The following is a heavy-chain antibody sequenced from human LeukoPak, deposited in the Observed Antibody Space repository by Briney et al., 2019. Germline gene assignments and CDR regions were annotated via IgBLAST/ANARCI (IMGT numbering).Heavy chain of an antibody. Sequence: PGGSLRLSCAASGFTFSDHWMHWVRQVPGKGLVWVSRIKTDGSWTNDADSVKGRFTISRDNAGNTLYLQMNSLRVEDTAVYYCVRGVGGSSYLDYWGQGALVTVSS. CDR3: VRGVGGSSYLDY. V-gene: IGHV3-74*01. D-gene: IGHD3-16*01. J-gene: IGHJ4*02. CDR1: GFTFSDHW. CDR2: IKTDGSWT.